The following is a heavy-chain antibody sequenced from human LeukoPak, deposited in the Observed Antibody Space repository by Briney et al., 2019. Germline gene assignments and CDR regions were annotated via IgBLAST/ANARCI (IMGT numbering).Heavy chain of an antibody. CDR2: IWYDGSNK. CDR1: GFTFSSYG. D-gene: IGHD6-6*01. Sequence: GGSLRLSCAASGFTFSSYGMHWVRQAPGKGLEWVAVIWYDGSNKYYADSVKGRFTISRDNSKNTLYLQMNSLRAEDTAVYYCAKDHQAAARHAYYYGMDVWGQGTTVTVSS. CDR3: AKDHQAAARHAYYYGMDV. J-gene: IGHJ6*02. V-gene: IGHV3-33*06.